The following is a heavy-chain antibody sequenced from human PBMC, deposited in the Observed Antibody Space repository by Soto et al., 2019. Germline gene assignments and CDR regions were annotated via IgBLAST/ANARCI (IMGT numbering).Heavy chain of an antibody. CDR1: GGSISSSSYY. J-gene: IGHJ4*02. Sequence: SETLSLTCTVSGGSISSSSYYWGWIRQPPGKGLEWIGSIYYSGSTYYNPSLKSRVTISVDTSKNQFPLKLSSVTAADTAVYYCKRFYYYGSAIDYWGQGTLVTVSS. V-gene: IGHV4-39*01. CDR2: IYYSGST. CDR3: KRFYYYGSAIDY. D-gene: IGHD3-10*01.